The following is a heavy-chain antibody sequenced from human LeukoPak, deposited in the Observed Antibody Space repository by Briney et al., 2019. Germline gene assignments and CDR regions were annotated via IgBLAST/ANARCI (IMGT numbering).Heavy chain of an antibody. V-gene: IGHV1-8*01. D-gene: IGHD3-22*01. J-gene: IGHJ4*02. CDR2: MNPDSGDT. CDR3: ARGLGSYDSSELTWPMISF. CDR1: GYTFTSYG. Sequence: ASVKVSCKASGYTFTSYGINWVRQATGHGLEWMGWMNPDSGDTAYAQKFQGRITMTRSTSITIAYMELSSLRSEDTAVYYCARGLGSYDSSELTWPMISFWGQGTQVTVSS.